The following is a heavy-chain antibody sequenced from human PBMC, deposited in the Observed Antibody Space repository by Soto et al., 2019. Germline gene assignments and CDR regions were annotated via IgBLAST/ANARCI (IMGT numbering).Heavy chain of an antibody. CDR2: IGVSGDT. CDR3: ARNYYFDF. Sequence: GGSLRLSCVASGFTFNIFAMSWVRQAPGKGLEWVSSIGVSGDTYYADSVKGRFTISRDNSKNSLSLQMNSLRAEDAAVYYCARNYYFDFWGLGTLVTVS. V-gene: IGHV3-23*01. J-gene: IGHJ4*02. CDR1: GFTFNIFA.